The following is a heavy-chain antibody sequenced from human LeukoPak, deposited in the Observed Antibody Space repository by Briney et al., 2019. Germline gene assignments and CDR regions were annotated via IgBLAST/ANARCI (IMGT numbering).Heavy chain of an antibody. CDR2: ITSSSSYI. CDR3: ASSTLSGIGVFDI. Sequence: GGSLRLSCAASRFTFPSYSMNWVRQAPGKGLGWVSSITSSSSYISYADSVKGRFTISRDNAKKSLHLQMDSLRAEDTAVYYCASSTLSGIGVFDIWGQGTMVTVSS. D-gene: IGHD2/OR15-2a*01. V-gene: IGHV3-21*01. CDR1: RFTFPSYS. J-gene: IGHJ3*02.